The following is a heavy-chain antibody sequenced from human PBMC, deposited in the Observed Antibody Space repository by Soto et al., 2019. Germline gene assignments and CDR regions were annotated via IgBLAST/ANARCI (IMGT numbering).Heavy chain of an antibody. D-gene: IGHD2-15*01. Sequence: QVHLVQSGAEVKKPGASVKVSCKASGYSLTTYYMHWVRQAPGEGLEWMGRIDPSGTSTTYALKFQGRVNMSRDTSTSTVYLEVTSMRSEDTAVYFCARDPGGYCDAGSCYYFDYWGQGTLVSVSS. J-gene: IGHJ4*02. CDR3: ARDPGGYCDAGSCYYFDY. CDR1: GYSLTTYY. V-gene: IGHV1-46*01. CDR2: IDPSGTST.